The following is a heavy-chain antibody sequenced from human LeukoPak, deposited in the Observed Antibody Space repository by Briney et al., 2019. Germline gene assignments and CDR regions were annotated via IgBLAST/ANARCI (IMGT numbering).Heavy chain of an antibody. D-gene: IGHD6-13*01. Sequence: SETLSLTCTVPGGSISSYYWSWIRQPPGKGLEWIGYTYYSGSTNYNPSLKSRVTISVDTSKNQFSLKLSSVTAADTAVYYCARQGAAAGDYYYGMDVWGQGTTVTVSS. CDR3: ARQGAAAGDYYYGMDV. CDR2: TYYSGST. V-gene: IGHV4-59*08. CDR1: GGSISSYY. J-gene: IGHJ6*02.